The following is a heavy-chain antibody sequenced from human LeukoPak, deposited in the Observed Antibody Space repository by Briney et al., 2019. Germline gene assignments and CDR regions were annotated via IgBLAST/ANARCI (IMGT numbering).Heavy chain of an antibody. D-gene: IGHD5/OR15-5a*01. CDR3: ARAVSDPEGRFDP. CDR2: INTDGSST. CDR1: GFTFSSYW. J-gene: IGHJ5*02. V-gene: IGHV3-74*01. Sequence: GGSLRLSCAASGFTFSSYWMHWVRQAPGKGLVWVSRINTDGSSTSYADSVKGRFTISRDNAKNTLYLQMNSLRAEDTAVYYCARAVSDPEGRFDPWGQGTLVTVSS.